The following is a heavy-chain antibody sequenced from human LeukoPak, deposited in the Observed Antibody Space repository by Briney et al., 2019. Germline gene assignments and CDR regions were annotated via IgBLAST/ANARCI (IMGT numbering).Heavy chain of an antibody. Sequence: SETLSLTCTVSGGSISSSSYYRGWIRQPPGKGLEWIGSIYYSGSTYYNPSLKSRVTISVDTSKNQFSLKLSSVTAADTAVYYCARRPAPLRYFDWYPPFDYWGQGTLVTVSS. CDR2: IYYSGST. CDR1: GGSISSSSYY. D-gene: IGHD3-9*01. CDR3: ARRPAPLRYFDWYPPFDY. V-gene: IGHV4-39*01. J-gene: IGHJ4*02.